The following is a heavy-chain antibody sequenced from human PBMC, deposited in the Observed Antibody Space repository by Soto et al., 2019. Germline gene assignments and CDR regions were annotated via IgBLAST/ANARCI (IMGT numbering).Heavy chain of an antibody. CDR2: ISTSGSTI. CDR1: GFTFSDYY. D-gene: IGHD6-19*01. Sequence: QVQLVESGGGLVKPGGSLRLSCAASGFTFSDYYMTWIRQAPGKGLESVSYISTSGSTIYYADSVKGRFTISRDNAKKSLYLQMNSLRGEDTAVYYCARDDIAVSGISTYYYYGMDVWGQGTTVTVSS. J-gene: IGHJ6*02. CDR3: ARDDIAVSGISTYYYYGMDV. V-gene: IGHV3-11*04.